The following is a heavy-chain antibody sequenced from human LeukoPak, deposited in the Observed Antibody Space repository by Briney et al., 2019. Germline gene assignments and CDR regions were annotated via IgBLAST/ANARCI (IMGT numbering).Heavy chain of an antibody. J-gene: IGHJ4*02. CDR2: ISGDGGST. V-gene: IGHV3-43*02. CDR3: AKLLGPLDYFDY. Sequence: QAGGSLRLSCAASGFTFDDYAMHWVRQAPGKGLEWVSLISGDGGSTYYADSVKGRFTISRDNSKNSLYLQMNSLRTGDTALYYCAKLLGPLDYFDYWGQGTLVTVSS. D-gene: IGHD7-27*01. CDR1: GFTFDDYA.